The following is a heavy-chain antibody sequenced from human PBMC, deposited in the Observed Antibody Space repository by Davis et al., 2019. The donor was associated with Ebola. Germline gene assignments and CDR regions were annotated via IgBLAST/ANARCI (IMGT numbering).Heavy chain of an antibody. V-gene: IGHV3-30*03. CDR3: ARLFSWSDGSFYYHGMDV. CDR1: DFTFSDYA. Sequence: GESLKISCEASDFTFSDYAMHWVRQAPGKGLEWVAFISYDGRNKYYADSVKGRFTISRDNSKNTLYLQMNSLRAEDTAVYYCARLFSWSDGSFYYHGMDVWGQGTTVAVSS. D-gene: IGHD1-1*01. J-gene: IGHJ6*02. CDR2: ISYDGRNK.